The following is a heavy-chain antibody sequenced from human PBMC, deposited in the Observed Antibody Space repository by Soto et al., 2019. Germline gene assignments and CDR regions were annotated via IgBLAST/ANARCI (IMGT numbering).Heavy chain of an antibody. J-gene: IGHJ6*02. Sequence: WWSLRLCCSASVFTFRRYSMNWVRQAPGKGLEWVSYISSSNRTINYADSVKGRFIISRDNAKNSLYLQMHSLRDEDAAVYYCAREGWPLLQTGMDVWGQGTTVTVSS. CDR2: ISSSNRTI. CDR1: VFTFRRYS. CDR3: AREGWPLLQTGMDV. V-gene: IGHV3-48*02. D-gene: IGHD2-15*01.